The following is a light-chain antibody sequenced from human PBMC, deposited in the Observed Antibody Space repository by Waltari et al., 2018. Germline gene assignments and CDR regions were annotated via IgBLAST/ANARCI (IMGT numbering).Light chain of an antibody. V-gene: IGLV2-23*02. Sequence: QSALTQPASVSGSPGQSITISCTGTSSDVGTYDLVSWYLKHPGKAPKLMIHDVNKRPSGVSPRFSGSKSGNTASLTISGLQAEDEADYYCCSFADSSASWVFGGGTKLTVL. CDR1: SSDVGTYDL. J-gene: IGLJ3*02. CDR2: DVN. CDR3: CSFADSSASWV.